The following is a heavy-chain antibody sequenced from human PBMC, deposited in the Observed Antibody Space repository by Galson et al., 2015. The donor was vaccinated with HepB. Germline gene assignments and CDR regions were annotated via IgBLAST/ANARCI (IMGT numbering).Heavy chain of an antibody. V-gene: IGHV3-66*01. Sequence: SLRLSCAASGFTVSSNYMSWVRQAPGKGLEWVSVIYGGGSTYYADSVKGRFTISRDNSKNTLYLQMNSLRAEDTAVYYCARVKRAARPGYYYYYMGVWGKGTTVTVSS. CDR1: GFTVSSNY. J-gene: IGHJ6*03. CDR2: IYGGGST. D-gene: IGHD6-6*01. CDR3: ARVKRAARPGYYYYYMGV.